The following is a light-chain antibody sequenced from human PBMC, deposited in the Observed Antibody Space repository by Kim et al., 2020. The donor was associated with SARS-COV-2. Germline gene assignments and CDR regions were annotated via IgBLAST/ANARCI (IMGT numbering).Light chain of an antibody. CDR2: EAS. CDR1: SSDVGTYNL. J-gene: IGLJ3*02. CDR3: CSYAGSTTWV. V-gene: IGLV2-23*01. Sequence: QSALTQPASVSGSPGQSITISCTGTSSDVGTYNLVSWYQQHPGKAPKIIISEASKRPSGVSNRFSGSKSGNTASLTISGLQAEDEADYYCCSYAGSTTWVFGGGTKLTVL.